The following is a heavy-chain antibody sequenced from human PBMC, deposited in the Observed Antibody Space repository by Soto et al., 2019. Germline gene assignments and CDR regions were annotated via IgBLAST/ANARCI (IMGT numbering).Heavy chain of an antibody. D-gene: IGHD6-6*01. CDR2: NYYSGST. CDR3: ARETEYSSFHFDY. CDR1: GGSISSGGYY. J-gene: IGHJ4*02. Sequence: QVQLQESGPGLVKPSQTLSLTCTVSGGSISSGGYYWSWIRQHPGKGLEWIRYNYYSGSTYYNPSLKSRVSISVDTSKNQCSLKLSSVTAADTAVYYCARETEYSSFHFDYWGQGTLVTVSS. V-gene: IGHV4-31*03.